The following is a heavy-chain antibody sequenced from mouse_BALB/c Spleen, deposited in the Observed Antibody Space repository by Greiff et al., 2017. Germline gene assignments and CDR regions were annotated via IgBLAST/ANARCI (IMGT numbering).Heavy chain of an antibody. V-gene: IGHV5-6-5*01. D-gene: IGHD1-2*01. CDR2: ISSGGST. J-gene: IGHJ4*01. Sequence: EVKLVESGGGLVKPGGSLKLSCAASGFTFSSYAMPWVRQTPEKRLEWVAAISSGGSTYYPDSVKGRFTIFRDNARNNLYLQMSRLRSEDTALYYSARGQNYGTAFYYAMDYWGQGTSVTVSS. CDR3: ARGQNYGTAFYYAMDY. CDR1: GFTFSSYA.